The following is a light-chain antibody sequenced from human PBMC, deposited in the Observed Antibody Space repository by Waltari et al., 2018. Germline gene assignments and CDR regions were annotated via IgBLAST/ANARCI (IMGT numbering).Light chain of an antibody. V-gene: IGKV3-15*01. Sequence: EVVMTQFPATLSVSPGESATLSCRASRIVSRNIVGYQQRPGRAPRPLIYAASTRATDTPARFSGSGSGTEFSLTISRLQSEDFAVYYCQQFNDWPRTFGQGTRVEIK. CDR1: RIVSRN. J-gene: IGKJ1*01. CDR2: AAS. CDR3: QQFNDWPRT.